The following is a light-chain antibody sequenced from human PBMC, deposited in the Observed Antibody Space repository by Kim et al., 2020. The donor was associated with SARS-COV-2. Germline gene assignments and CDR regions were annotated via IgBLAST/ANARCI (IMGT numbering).Light chain of an antibody. J-gene: IGLJ1*01. CDR2: QDS. CDR3: QAWDSSTEV. Sequence: SVSPGQTASITCSGDKLGYKYACWYQQKPGQSPVLVIYQDSKRPSGIPGRFSGSNSGNTATLTISGTQAMDEADYYCQAWDSSTEVFGTGTKVTVL. CDR1: KLGYKY. V-gene: IGLV3-1*01.